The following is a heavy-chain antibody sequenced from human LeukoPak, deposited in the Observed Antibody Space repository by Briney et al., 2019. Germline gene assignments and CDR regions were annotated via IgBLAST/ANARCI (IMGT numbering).Heavy chain of an antibody. CDR1: GFTFSNYW. CDR3: ARRSPAIGSGYPSGLDP. D-gene: IGHD3-22*01. CDR2: INTDGTST. V-gene: IGHV3-74*01. J-gene: IGHJ5*02. Sequence: GGSLRLSCAASGFTFSNYWMHWVRQAPGKGLVWVSRINTDGTSTSYADSVKGRFTISRDNAKNTLYLQMNSLRAEDTAVYYCARRSPAIGSGYPSGLDPWGQGTLVTVSS.